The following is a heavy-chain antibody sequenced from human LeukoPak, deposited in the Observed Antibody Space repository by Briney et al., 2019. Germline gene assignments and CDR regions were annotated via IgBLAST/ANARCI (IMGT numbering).Heavy chain of an antibody. CDR3: ARDDNWGFDY. J-gene: IGHJ4*02. D-gene: IGHD7-27*01. Sequence: GGSLRLSCAASGFAFSDYSMNWVRQAPGKGLEWVANTRGSGSGMGSGNYYAGAVKGRFTISRDNAKNSLYLQMNSLRAEDTAFYYCARDDNWGFDYWGQGALVTVSS. CDR2: TRGSGSGM. CDR1: GFAFSDYS. V-gene: IGHV3-21*05.